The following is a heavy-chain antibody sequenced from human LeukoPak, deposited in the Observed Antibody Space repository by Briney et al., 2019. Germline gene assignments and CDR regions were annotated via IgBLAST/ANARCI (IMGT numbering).Heavy chain of an antibody. CDR2: IYTSGST. Sequence: SETLSLTCTVSGGSISSYYWSWIRQPAGKGPEWIGRIYTSGSTNYNPSLKSRVTMSVDTSKNQSSLKLSSVTAADTAVYYCARVMLGSGSYRADYYYYMDVWGKGTTVTVSS. CDR3: ARVMLGSGSYRADYYYYMDV. J-gene: IGHJ6*03. CDR1: GGSISSYY. V-gene: IGHV4-4*07. D-gene: IGHD3-10*01.